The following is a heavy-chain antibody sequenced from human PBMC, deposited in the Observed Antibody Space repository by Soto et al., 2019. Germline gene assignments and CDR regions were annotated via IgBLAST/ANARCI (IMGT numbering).Heavy chain of an antibody. D-gene: IGHD3-3*02. J-gene: IGHJ5*02. CDR3: AFHIFGVVSNWFDP. CDR1: GYSFTSYW. CDR2: IDASDSYT. V-gene: IGHV5-10-1*03. Sequence: EVQLVQSGAEVKKPGESLRISCKGSGYSFTSYWISWVRQRPGKGLEWLGSIDASDSYTNYSPSFQGHVTISADKSISTAYLQWSSLKASDTAMYYCAFHIFGVVSNWFDPWGQGTLVTVSS.